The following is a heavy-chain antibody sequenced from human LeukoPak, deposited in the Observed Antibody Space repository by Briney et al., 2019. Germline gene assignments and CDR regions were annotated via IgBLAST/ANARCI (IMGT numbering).Heavy chain of an antibody. CDR3: ARSSRLGQLSLGY. D-gene: IGHD3-16*02. V-gene: IGHV4-31*03. Sequence: PSETLSLTCTVSGGSVSSGGYYWSWIRQHPQKGLEWIGYISDRGGTYYNPSLMSRLTISVDTSKNQFSLRLTSVTAADTAVYYCARSSRLGQLSLGYWGQGTLVTVSS. CDR1: GGSVSSGGYY. J-gene: IGHJ4*02. CDR2: ISDRGGT.